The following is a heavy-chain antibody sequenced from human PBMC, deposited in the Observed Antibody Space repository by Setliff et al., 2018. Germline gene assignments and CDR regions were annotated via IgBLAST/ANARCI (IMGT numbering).Heavy chain of an antibody. D-gene: IGHD3-22*01. CDR2: IYRSGST. CDR3: ARQLCSSGYCYATTFDY. V-gene: IGHV4-38-2*01. Sequence: PSETLSLTCAVSGYSISSGYYWDWIRQPPGKGLEWIASIYRSGSTYYNPSLKSRVTISVDTSKNQFPLKLSSVTASDTAVYYCARQLCSSGYCYATTFDYWGQGTLVTVSS. CDR1: GYSISSGYY. J-gene: IGHJ4*02.